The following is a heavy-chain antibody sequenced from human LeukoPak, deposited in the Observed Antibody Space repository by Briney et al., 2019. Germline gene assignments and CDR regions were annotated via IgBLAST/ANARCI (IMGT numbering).Heavy chain of an antibody. CDR1: GYTFTSYD. CDR3: ARAENRYFDWLLSHNWFDH. D-gene: IGHD3-9*01. V-gene: IGHV1-8*01. CDR2: MNPNSGNT. Sequence: ASVKVSCKASGYTFTSYDINWVRQATGQGLEWMGWMNPNSGNTGYAQKFQGRVTMTRNTSISTAYMELSSLRSEDTAVYYCARAENRYFDWLLSHNWFDHWGQGTLVTVSS. J-gene: IGHJ5*02.